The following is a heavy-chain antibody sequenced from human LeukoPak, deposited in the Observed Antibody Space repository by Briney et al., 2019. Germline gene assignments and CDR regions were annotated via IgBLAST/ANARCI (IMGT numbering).Heavy chain of an antibody. CDR1: GYIFTNHY. D-gene: IGHD6-19*01. CDR3: ARDLFRPPHRGEVKQWLDY. Sequence: ASVKVSCKASGYIFTNHYMHWVRQAPGQGLEWMGLINPSGSSTLYAEKFQGRVTMTRDMSTSTVYMELSSLRSEDTAVYSCARDLFRPPHRGEVKQWLDYWGQGTLVTVSS. J-gene: IGHJ4*02. V-gene: IGHV1-46*01. CDR2: INPSGSST.